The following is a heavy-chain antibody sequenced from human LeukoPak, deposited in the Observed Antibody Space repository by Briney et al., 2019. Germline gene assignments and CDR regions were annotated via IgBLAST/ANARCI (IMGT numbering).Heavy chain of an antibody. Sequence: RPGGSLRLSCAASGFTFSSYAMSWVRQAPGKGLEWVSAISGSGGSTYSADSVKGRFTISRDNSKNTLYLQMNSLRAEDTAVYYCATDSSTSKWLNVDYWGQGTLVTVSS. J-gene: IGHJ4*02. D-gene: IGHD2-2*01. CDR2: ISGSGGST. V-gene: IGHV3-23*01. CDR1: GFTFSSYA. CDR3: ATDSSTSKWLNVDY.